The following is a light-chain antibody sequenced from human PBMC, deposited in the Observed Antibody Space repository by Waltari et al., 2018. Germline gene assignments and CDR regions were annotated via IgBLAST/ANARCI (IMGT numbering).Light chain of an antibody. CDR1: SSDIGSNT. V-gene: IGLV1-44*01. CDR3: ATWDDSLKGFV. J-gene: IGLJ1*01. Sequence: QSVLTQPPSASGTPGQRVTISCSGRSSDIGSNTVNWYQPLPGTAPRLLIYNNYYRPSGVPDRFSGPKSGTSASLAISGLQSEDEAVFYCATWDDSLKGFVFGSGTKVTVL. CDR2: NNY.